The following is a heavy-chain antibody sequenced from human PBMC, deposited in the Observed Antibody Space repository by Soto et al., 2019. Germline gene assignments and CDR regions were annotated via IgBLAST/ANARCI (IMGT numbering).Heavy chain of an antibody. CDR2: IWYDGSNK. D-gene: IGHD3-3*01. V-gene: IGHV3-33*01. CDR1: VFTFSSYG. J-gene: IGHJ6*02. CDR3: ARDLGYESYYYYYGMDV. Sequence: PGGSLRLSCAASVFTFSSYGMHWVRQAPGKGLEWVAVIWYDGSNKYYADSVKGRFTISRDNSKNTLYLQMNSLRAEDTAVYYCARDLGYESYYYYYGMDVWGQGTTVTVSS.